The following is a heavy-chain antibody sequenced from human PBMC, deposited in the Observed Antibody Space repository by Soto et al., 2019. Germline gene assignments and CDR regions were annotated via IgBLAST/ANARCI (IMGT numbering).Heavy chain of an antibody. J-gene: IGHJ4*02. CDR2: IYYSGST. CDR1: GGSISSSSYY. Sequence: QLQLQESGPGLVKPSETLSLTCTVSGGSISSSSYYWGWIRQPPGKGLEWIGSIYYSGSTYYNPSLKSRVTISVATSRNKFPLKLSSVTAANTAVYYCERLIAVAGTGIDYWGQGTLVTVSS. V-gene: IGHV4-39*01. D-gene: IGHD6-19*01. CDR3: ERLIAVAGTGIDY.